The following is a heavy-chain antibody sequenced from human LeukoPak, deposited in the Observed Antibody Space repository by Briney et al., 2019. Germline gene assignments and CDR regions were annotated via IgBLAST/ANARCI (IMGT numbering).Heavy chain of an antibody. CDR2: IWYDGSNK. V-gene: IGHV3-33*06. CDR1: GFTFSSYG. Sequence: GGSLRLSCAASGFTFSSYGMHWVRQAPGKGLEWVAVIWYDGSNKYYADSVKGRFTISRDNSKNTLYLQMNSLRAEDTAVYYCAKGMRGATVTGTFDYWGQGTLVTVSS. D-gene: IGHD4-11*01. J-gene: IGHJ4*02. CDR3: AKGMRGATVTGTFDY.